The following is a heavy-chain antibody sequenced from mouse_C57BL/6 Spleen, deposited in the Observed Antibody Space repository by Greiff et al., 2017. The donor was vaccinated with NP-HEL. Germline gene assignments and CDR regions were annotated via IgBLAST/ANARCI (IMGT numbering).Heavy chain of an antibody. D-gene: IGHD2-3*01. Sequence: QVQLQQSGAELARPGASVKLSCKASGYTFTNYGISWVKQRTGQGLEWIGEIYPRSGNTYYNEKFKGKATLTADKSSSTAYMELLSLTSEDSAVYFCAREGIYDGYYGDYWGQGTTLTVSS. CDR2: IYPRSGNT. CDR3: AREGIYDGYYGDY. J-gene: IGHJ2*01. V-gene: IGHV1-81*01. CDR1: GYTFTNYG.